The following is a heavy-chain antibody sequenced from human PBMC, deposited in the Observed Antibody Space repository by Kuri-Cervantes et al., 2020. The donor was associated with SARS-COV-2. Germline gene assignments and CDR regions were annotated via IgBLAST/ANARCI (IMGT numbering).Heavy chain of an antibody. CDR1: GFTFSSYE. Sequence: GGSLRLSCAASGFTFSSYEMRWVRQAPGKGLEWVSYISSSGSAIYYADSVKGRFTISRDNAKNSLYLQMNSLRDEDTAVYYCARESRDAYNLGSFDLWGRGTLVTVSS. V-gene: IGHV3-48*03. CDR2: ISSSGSAI. J-gene: IGHJ2*01. CDR3: ARESRDAYNLGSFDL. D-gene: IGHD5-24*01.